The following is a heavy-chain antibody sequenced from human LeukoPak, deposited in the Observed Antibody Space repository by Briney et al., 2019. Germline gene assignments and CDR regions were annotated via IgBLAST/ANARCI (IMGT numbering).Heavy chain of an antibody. V-gene: IGHV4-59*02. CDR1: GGSVSGSY. CDR2: IYFSGTT. CDR3: ARETNWFDP. J-gene: IGHJ5*02. Sequence: SETLSLTCTVSGGSVSGSYWSWIRQPPGKGLEWIGYIYFSGTTNYNPSLKSRVAISVDTSKNQFSLKLNSATAADTAVYYCARETNWFDPWGQGTLVTVSS.